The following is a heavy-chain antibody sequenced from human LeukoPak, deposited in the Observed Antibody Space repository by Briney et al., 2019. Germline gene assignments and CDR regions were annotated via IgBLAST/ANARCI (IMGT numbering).Heavy chain of an antibody. CDR1: GFTFSTYW. D-gene: IGHD2-2*01. V-gene: IGHV3-7*01. CDR3: ATSSDAPANM. CDR2: IRQDGGAK. Sequence: GRSLRLSCAVSGFTFSTYWMSWVRQAPGKGLEWVANIRQDGGAKYYVDSVRGRFTISRDNAKNSLYLQMNSLRAEDTGVYYCATSSDAPANMWGQGTLVTVSS. J-gene: IGHJ4*02.